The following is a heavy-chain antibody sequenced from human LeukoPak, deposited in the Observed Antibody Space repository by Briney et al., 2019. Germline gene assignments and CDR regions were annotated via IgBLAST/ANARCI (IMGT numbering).Heavy chain of an antibody. D-gene: IGHD2-15*01. J-gene: IGHJ6*02. Sequence: KSGGSLRLSCAASGFTFGSYSMNWVRQAPGKGLEWVSSISSSSSYIYYADSVKGRFTISRDNAKNSLYLQMNSLRAEDTAVYYCARTGGLLRLAPEYGMDVWGQGTTVTVSS. CDR2: ISSSSSYI. CDR3: ARTGGLLRLAPEYGMDV. CDR1: GFTFGSYS. V-gene: IGHV3-21*01.